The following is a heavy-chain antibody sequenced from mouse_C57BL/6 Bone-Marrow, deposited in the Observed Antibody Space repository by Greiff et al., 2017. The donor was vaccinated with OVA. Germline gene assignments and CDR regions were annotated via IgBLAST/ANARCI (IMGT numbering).Heavy chain of an antibody. V-gene: IGHV1-80*01. CDR2: IYPGDGDP. Sequence: QVQLQQSGAELVKPGASVKISCKASGYAFSSYWMNWVKQRPGKGLEWIGQIYPGDGDPNYNGKFKGKATLTADKSSSTAYMQLSSLTSEDSAVYFCAREGGYDYPFAYWGQGTLVTVSA. D-gene: IGHD2-4*01. CDR3: AREGGYDYPFAY. CDR1: GYAFSSYW. J-gene: IGHJ3*01.